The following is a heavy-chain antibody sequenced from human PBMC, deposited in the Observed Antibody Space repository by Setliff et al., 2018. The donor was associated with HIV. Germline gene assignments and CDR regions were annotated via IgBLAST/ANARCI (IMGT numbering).Heavy chain of an antibody. CDR1: GYRFTSDW. CDR2: IYPGDSDT. V-gene: IGHV5-51*01. Sequence: PGESLKISCKASGYRFTSDWIAWVRQMPEKGLEWVGIIYPGDSDTRYSPSFQGQVTISADKSLTTAYLQWSSLKASDNAIYYCARGVGGAFQIRLAHWGHGTLVTVSS. CDR3: ARGVGGAFQIRLAH. J-gene: IGHJ4*01. D-gene: IGHD3-10*01.